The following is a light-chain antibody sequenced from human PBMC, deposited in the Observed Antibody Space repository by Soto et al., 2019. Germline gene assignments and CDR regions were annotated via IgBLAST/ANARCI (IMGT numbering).Light chain of an antibody. V-gene: IGKV3-20*01. CDR1: QSVSSSY. Sequence: EIVLTQSPGTLSLSPGERATLSCRASQSVSSSYLAWYQQKPGQAPRLLIYGASSRATGIPDRFSGSGSGTEFTLTISRLEPEDFAVYYCQQYGSSPTFCGGTKVEIK. J-gene: IGKJ4*01. CDR3: QQYGSSPT. CDR2: GAS.